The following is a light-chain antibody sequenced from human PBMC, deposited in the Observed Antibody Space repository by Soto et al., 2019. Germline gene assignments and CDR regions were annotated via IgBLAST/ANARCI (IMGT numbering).Light chain of an antibody. Sequence: TQSPPSLSASVGDRGTISCRASQTISTFLNWYQQKPGQAPRLLIYGASSRATGIPDRFSGSGSGTDFTLTISRLEPEDFAVYYCQQYGSSLITFGQGTRLEIK. J-gene: IGKJ5*01. CDR3: QQYGSSLIT. CDR1: QTISTF. CDR2: GAS. V-gene: IGKV3-20*01.